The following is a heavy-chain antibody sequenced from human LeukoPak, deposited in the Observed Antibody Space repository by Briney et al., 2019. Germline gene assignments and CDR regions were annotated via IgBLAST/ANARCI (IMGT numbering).Heavy chain of an antibody. D-gene: IGHD5-12*01. CDR3: ARSDLATITAGPFEY. J-gene: IGHJ4*02. CDR1: GYTFSTYG. CDR2: ISGHQGNT. V-gene: IGHV1-18*01. Sequence: ASVKVSCKASGYTFSTYGITWVRQARGQGLEWMGWISGHQGNTKYAKNFQGRVTMTIDTSTSTAYMDLRSLRSDDTAIYFCARSDLATITAGPFEYWGQGTLVAVSS.